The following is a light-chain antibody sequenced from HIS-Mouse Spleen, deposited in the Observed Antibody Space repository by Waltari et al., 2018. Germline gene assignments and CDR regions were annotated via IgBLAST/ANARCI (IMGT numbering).Light chain of an antibody. CDR2: DVS. CDR1: SSDVGGYNY. Sequence: QSALTQPASVSGSPGQSITISCTVTSSDVGGYNYVSWYPQHPRKAPKLMIYDVSNRPSGVSNRFSGSKSGNTASLTISGLQAEDEADYYCSSYTSSSFNVVFGGGTKLTVL. V-gene: IGLV2-14*03. CDR3: SSYTSSSFNVV. J-gene: IGLJ2*01.